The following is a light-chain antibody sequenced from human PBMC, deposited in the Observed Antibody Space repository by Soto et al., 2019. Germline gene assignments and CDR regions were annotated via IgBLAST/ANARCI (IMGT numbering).Light chain of an antibody. CDR2: DAS. CDR3: QQRSNWPLT. V-gene: IGKV3-11*01. J-gene: IGKJ5*01. Sequence: EIVLTQSPATLSLSPGERATLSCRASQDFSNYLAWYQQKPGQAPRLLIYDASKRAAGIPARFSGSGSGTDVTLNISSLEPEDFAVYYCQQRSNWPLTFVQGTRLEIK. CDR1: QDFSNY.